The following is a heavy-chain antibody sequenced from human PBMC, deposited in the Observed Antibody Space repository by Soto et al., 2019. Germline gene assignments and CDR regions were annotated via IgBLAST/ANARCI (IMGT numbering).Heavy chain of an antibody. Sequence: GGSLRLSCAASGFPFSNFEMNWVRQAPGEGLEWISYISGGSTIIYYADSVKGRFTISRDNAKNSLYLQMNSLRTDDTAVYYCVGGGLYYFDFWGQGALVTVSS. CDR3: VGGGLYYFDF. J-gene: IGHJ4*02. CDR1: GFPFSNFE. V-gene: IGHV3-48*03. D-gene: IGHD2-15*01. CDR2: ISGGSTII.